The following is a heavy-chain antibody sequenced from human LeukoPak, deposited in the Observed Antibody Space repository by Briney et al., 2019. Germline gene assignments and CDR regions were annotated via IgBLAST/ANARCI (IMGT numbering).Heavy chain of an antibody. Sequence: QSGGSLRLSCAASGFTVSDNYMTWVRQAPGKVLEWVSVIYSGGNTYYADSVKGRFIISRDNSKNTLNLQMNSLRAEDTAVYYCAKGGILTGYFLDFWGQGTLVTVS. CDR2: IYSGGNT. CDR3: AKGGILTGYFLDF. CDR1: GFTVSDNY. J-gene: IGHJ4*02. D-gene: IGHD3-9*01. V-gene: IGHV3-66*01.